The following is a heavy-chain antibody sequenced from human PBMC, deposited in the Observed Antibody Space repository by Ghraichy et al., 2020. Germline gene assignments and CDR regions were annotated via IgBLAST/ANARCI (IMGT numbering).Heavy chain of an antibody. CDR2: IWYDGSNK. V-gene: IGHV3-33*01. J-gene: IGHJ4*02. CDR3: ARGKPLGQHQPPAFDY. Sequence: GGSLRLSCAASGFTFSSYGMHWVRQAPGKGLEWVAVIWYDGSNKYYADSVKGRFTISRDNSKNTLYLQMNSLRAEDTAVYYCARGKPLGQHQPPAFDYWGQGTLVTVSS. CDR1: GFTFSSYG. D-gene: IGHD3-16*01.